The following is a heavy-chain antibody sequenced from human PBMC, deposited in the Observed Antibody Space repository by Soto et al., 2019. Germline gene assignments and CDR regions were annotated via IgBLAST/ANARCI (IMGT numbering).Heavy chain of an antibody. CDR2: IYYSGST. CDR1: GGSISSGGYY. Sequence: SETLSLTCTVSGGSISSGGYYWSWIRQHPGKGLEWIGYIYYSGSTYYNPSLKSRVTISVDTSKNQFSLKLSSVTAADTAVYYCARLPRYCSGGSCYGNWFDPWGQGTLVTVSS. V-gene: IGHV4-31*03. CDR3: ARLPRYCSGGSCYGNWFDP. J-gene: IGHJ5*02. D-gene: IGHD2-15*01.